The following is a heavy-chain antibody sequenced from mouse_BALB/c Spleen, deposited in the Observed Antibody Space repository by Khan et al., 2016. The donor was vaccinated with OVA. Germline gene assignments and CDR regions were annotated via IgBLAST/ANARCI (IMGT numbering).Heavy chain of an antibody. Sequence: VQLKQSGPGLVKPSQSLSLTCTVTGYSITSDYAWNWIRQFPGNKLEWMGYISYSGSTSYNPSLKSRISITRDTSKNQFFLQLNSVTTEDTATYYCARVYGGDFDYWGQGTTLTVSS. D-gene: IGHD1-1*01. V-gene: IGHV3-2*02. CDR1: GYSITSDYA. CDR2: ISYSGST. CDR3: ARVYGGDFDY. J-gene: IGHJ2*01.